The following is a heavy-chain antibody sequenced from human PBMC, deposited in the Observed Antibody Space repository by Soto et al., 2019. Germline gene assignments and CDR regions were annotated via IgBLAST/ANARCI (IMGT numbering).Heavy chain of an antibody. D-gene: IGHD5-12*01. CDR2: ISWNSGSI. V-gene: IGHV3-9*01. CDR3: AIGSGANPPGPKVATKTYYCYYGMDV. CDR1: GFTFDDYA. J-gene: IGHJ6*02. Sequence: EVQLVESGGGLVQPGRSLRLSCAASGFTFDDYAMHWVRQAPGKGLEWVSGISWNSGSIGYADSVKGRFTISRDNAKNSLYLQMNSLRAEDTALYYCAIGSGANPPGPKVATKTYYCYYGMDVWGQGTTVTVSS.